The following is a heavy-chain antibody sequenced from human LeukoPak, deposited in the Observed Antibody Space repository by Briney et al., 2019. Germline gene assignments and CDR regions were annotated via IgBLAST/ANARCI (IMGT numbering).Heavy chain of an antibody. CDR2: ISYDGSNK. V-gene: IGHV3-30-3*01. Sequence: GGSLRLSCAASGFTFSSYAMHWVRQAPGKGLEWVAVISYDGSNKYYADSVKGRFTISRDNSKNTLYLQMNSLRAEDTAVYYCASSLGHSSGWYYYWGQGTLVTVSS. CDR1: GFTFSSYA. D-gene: IGHD6-19*01. J-gene: IGHJ4*02. CDR3: ASSLGHSSGWYYY.